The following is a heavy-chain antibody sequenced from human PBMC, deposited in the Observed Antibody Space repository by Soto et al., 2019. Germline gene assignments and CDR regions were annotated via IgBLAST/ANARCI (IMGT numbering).Heavy chain of an antibody. CDR2: IYYSGST. D-gene: IGHD3-3*01. CDR3: ATYDFWSGYYYP. J-gene: IGHJ5*02. Sequence: SETLSLTCTVSGGSISSYYWSWIRQPPGKGLEWIGYIYYSGSTNYNPSLKSRVTISVDTSKNQFSLKLSSVTAADTAVYYCATYDFWSGYYYPWGQGTLVTVSS. V-gene: IGHV4-59*01. CDR1: GGSISSYY.